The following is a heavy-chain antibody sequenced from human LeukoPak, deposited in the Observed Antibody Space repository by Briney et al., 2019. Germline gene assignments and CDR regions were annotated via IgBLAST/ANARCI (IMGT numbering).Heavy chain of an antibody. CDR2: ISHSGST. Sequence: SETLSLTCAVSGGSFSGYYWSWIRQPPGKGLEWIGEISHSGSTNYNPSLKSRVTISVDTSKNQCSLKLSSVTAADTAVYYCARSGSYYGSGSFSFDYWGQGTLVTVSS. J-gene: IGHJ4*02. CDR1: GGSFSGYY. D-gene: IGHD3-10*01. V-gene: IGHV4-34*01. CDR3: ARSGSYYGSGSFSFDY.